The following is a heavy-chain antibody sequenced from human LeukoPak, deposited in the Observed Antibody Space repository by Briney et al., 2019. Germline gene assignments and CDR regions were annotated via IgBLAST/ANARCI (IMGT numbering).Heavy chain of an antibody. J-gene: IGHJ4*02. V-gene: IGHV3-7*01. CDR2: IKQDGSEK. D-gene: IGHD2-2*01. CDR3: ARLSRSYCSSTSCLAPFDY. CDR1: GFTFSSYW. Sequence: GGSLRLSCAASGFTFSSYWMSWVRQAPGKGLEWVANIKQDGSEKYYVDSVKGRFTISRDNAKNSLYLQMNSLRAEDTAVYYCARLSRSYCSSTSCLAPFDYWGQGTLVTVSS.